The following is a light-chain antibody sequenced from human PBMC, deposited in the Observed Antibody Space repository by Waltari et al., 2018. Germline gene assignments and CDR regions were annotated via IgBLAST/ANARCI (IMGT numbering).Light chain of an antibody. J-gene: IGKJ1*01. CDR2: AAS. Sequence: AIQMTQSPSSLSASVGDKVTITCRASQGIRYDLGWYQQKPGKAPKLLIYAASSLQSGGPSRFSGGGAGTEFTLTISSLQPEDFVTYYCLQDYNYPWTFGQGTKVEIK. CDR3: LQDYNYPWT. CDR1: QGIRYD. V-gene: IGKV1-6*01.